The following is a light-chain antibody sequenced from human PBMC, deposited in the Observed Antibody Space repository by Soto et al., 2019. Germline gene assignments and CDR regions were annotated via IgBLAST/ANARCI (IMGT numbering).Light chain of an antibody. CDR2: DAS. CDR1: QSVSRS. J-gene: IGKJ3*01. V-gene: IGKV3-11*01. CDR3: QQYNNWPPFT. Sequence: EIVLTQSPATLSLSPGDRAVLSCRASQSVSRSLTWYQHKPGQAPRLLIYDASTRATGIPRRFSGSGSGTDFTLTISSLEPEDFAVYYCQQYNNWPPFTFGPGTKVDIK.